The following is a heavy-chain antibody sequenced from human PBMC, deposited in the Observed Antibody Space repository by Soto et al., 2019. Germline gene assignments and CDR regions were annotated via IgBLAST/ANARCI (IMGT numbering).Heavy chain of an antibody. J-gene: IGHJ3*01. D-gene: IGHD3-22*01. Sequence: QVQLQESGPGLVRPSETLSLTCTVSGGSLSSYYWTWIRQPPGRGLEWIGHIYYSGTVYYSPSLRRRVSISLDTSKSQFCLKRRSVTAADTAVYYCAGRKFAPRYRYDSGEDAFDVWGQGTRVTVSS. CDR1: GGSLSSYY. CDR2: IYYSGTV. V-gene: IGHV4-59*08. CDR3: AGRKFAPRYRYDSGEDAFDV.